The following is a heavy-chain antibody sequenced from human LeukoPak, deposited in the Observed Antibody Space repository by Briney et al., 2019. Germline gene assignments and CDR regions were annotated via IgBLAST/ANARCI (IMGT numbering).Heavy chain of an antibody. J-gene: IGHJ4*02. CDR2: IGTAGDT. D-gene: IGHD3-16*02. V-gene: IGHV3-13*01. CDR3: ARGKGVISYFDY. Sequence: GGSLRLSCAASGFTFSSYDMNWVRQATGKGLEWVSAIGTAGDTYYPGSVKGRFTISRENAKNSLYLQMNSLRAGDTAVYYCARGKGVISYFDYWGQGTLVTVSS. CDR1: GFTFSSYD.